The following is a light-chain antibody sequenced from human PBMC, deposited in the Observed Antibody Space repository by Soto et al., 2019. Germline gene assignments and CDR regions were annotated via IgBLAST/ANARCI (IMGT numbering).Light chain of an antibody. CDR2: DVN. CDR3: CSYRGSFYV. CDR1: SSDVGGYNY. J-gene: IGLJ1*01. V-gene: IGLV2-11*01. Sequence: QSVLTQPHSVSGSPGQSVAISCSGTSSDVGGYNYVSWYQQHPGKAPKLIIFDVNKRPSGVPDRFSGSKSGSTASLTISGLQAEDEADYYCCSYRGSFYVVGTGTKVTVL.